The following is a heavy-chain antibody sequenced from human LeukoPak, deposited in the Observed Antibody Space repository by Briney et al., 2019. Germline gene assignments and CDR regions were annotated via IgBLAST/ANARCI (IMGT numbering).Heavy chain of an antibody. CDR2: ISSSSSYI. V-gene: IGHV3-21*01. CDR3: ARDRYYHDSSGYYPGGLFDY. CDR1: GFTFSSYS. J-gene: IGHJ4*02. Sequence: EGSLRLSCAASGFTFSSYSMNWVRQAPGKGLEWVSSISSSSSYIYYADSLKGRFTISRDNAKNSLYLQMNSLRAEDTAVYYCARDRYYHDSSGYYPGGLFDYWGQGTLVTVSS. D-gene: IGHD3-22*01.